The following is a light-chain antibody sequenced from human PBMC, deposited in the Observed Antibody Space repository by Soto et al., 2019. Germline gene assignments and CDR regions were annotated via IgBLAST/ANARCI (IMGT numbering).Light chain of an antibody. J-gene: IGLJ1*01. CDR1: SSDVGGYNF. CDR2: EVS. Sequence: QSALTQPASVSGSPGQSITISCTGTSSDVGGYNFVSWYQQRPGKAPKLMIYEVSNRPSGVSNRFSGSKSGNTASLAISGLQAEDEADYSCSSYTSTSAYVFGTGTKVTVL. CDR3: SSYTSTSAYV. V-gene: IGLV2-14*01.